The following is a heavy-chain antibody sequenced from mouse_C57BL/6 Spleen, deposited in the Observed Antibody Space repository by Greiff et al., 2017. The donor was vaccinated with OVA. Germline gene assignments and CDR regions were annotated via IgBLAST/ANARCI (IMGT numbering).Heavy chain of an antibody. J-gene: IGHJ3*01. CDR2: IHPNSGST. V-gene: IGHV1-64*01. CDR3: ARGGYGDDGQAWFAY. D-gene: IGHD2-2*01. CDR1: GYTFTSYW. Sequence: VQLQQPGAELVKPGASVKLSCKASGYTFTSYWMHWVKQRPGQGLEWIGMIHPNSGSTNYNEKFKSKATLTVDKSSSTAYMQLSSLTSEDSAVYYCARGGYGDDGQAWFAYWGQGTLVTVSA.